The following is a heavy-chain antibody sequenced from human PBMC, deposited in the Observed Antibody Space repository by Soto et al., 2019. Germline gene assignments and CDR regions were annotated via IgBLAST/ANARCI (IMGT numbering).Heavy chain of an antibody. CDR1: GGSISSYY. V-gene: IGHV4-59*08. CDR3: ASMGYHYGSGSYPLDY. Sequence: QVQLQESGPGLVKPSETLSLTCTVSGGSISSYYWTWIRQPPGKGLEWIGFIYNSGSTHYNPSLRSGVTISVDTSKNQFSLKLRSVTAADTAVYYCASMGYHYGSGSYPLDYWGQGTLVTVSS. J-gene: IGHJ4*02. CDR2: IYNSGST. D-gene: IGHD3-10*01.